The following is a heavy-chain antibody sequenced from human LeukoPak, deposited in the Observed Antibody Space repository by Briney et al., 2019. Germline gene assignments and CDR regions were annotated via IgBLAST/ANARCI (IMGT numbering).Heavy chain of an antibody. J-gene: IGHJ4*02. V-gene: IGHV4-39*07. CDR2: IYYSGST. CDR1: GGSISSSSYY. Sequence: SETLSLTCTVSGGSISSSSYYWGWIRQPPGKGLEWIGSIYYSGSTYYNPSLKSRVTISVDTSKNQFSLKLSSVTAADTAVYYCARDSMGATCLDYWGQGTLVTVSS. D-gene: IGHD1-26*01. CDR3: ARDSMGATCLDY.